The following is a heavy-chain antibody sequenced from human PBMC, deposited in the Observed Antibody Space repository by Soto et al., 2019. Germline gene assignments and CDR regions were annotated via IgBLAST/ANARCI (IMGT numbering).Heavy chain of an antibody. D-gene: IGHD2-8*01. Sequence: QVQLQEWGPGLVKPSETLSLTCTVSGGSISGGVYSWSWIRQPPGKGLAWIGHIFDSGSTYYNPSIKNRLTISVDTSKNQFSLRLSSVTAADTAVYYCAREIMTLTNDWYFDHWGRGTLVTVSS. CDR3: AREIMTLTNDWYFDH. CDR2: IFDSGST. CDR1: GGSISGGVYS. J-gene: IGHJ2*01. V-gene: IGHV4-30-4*01.